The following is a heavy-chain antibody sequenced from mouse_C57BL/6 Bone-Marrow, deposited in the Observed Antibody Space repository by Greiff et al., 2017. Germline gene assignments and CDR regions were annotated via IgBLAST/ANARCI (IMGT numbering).Heavy chain of an antibody. CDR3: ARGDYYGSSWNY. J-gene: IGHJ2*01. Sequence: EVQLQESGPGLVKPSQSLSLTCSVTGYSITSGYYWNWIRQFPGNKLEWMGYISYDGSNNYNPSLKNRISITRDTSKNQFFLKLNSVTTEDTATYYCARGDYYGSSWNYWGQGTTLTVSS. CDR2: ISYDGSN. V-gene: IGHV3-6*01. CDR1: GYSITSGYY. D-gene: IGHD1-1*01.